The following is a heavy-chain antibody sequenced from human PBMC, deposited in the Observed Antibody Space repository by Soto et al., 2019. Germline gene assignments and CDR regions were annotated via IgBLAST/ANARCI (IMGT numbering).Heavy chain of an antibody. D-gene: IGHD3-22*01. V-gene: IGHV4-39*01. CDR2: IYYSGST. CDR3: ASLRITMIVVAGYGMDV. Sequence: PSETLSLTCTVSGGSILSSGYYWVLIRQPPGKGLEWIGSIYYSGSTYYNPSLKSRVTISVDTSKNQFSLKLSSVTAADTAVYYCASLRITMIVVAGYGMDVWGQGTTVTVSS. J-gene: IGHJ6*02. CDR1: GGSILSSGYY.